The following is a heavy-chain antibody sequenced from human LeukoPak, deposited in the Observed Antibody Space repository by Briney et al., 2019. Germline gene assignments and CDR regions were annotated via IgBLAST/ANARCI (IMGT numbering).Heavy chain of an antibody. CDR3: ARTYFYDSSGYTFDY. Sequence: SSGKVSCKASGGTFSSYAISWVRQAPGQGLEWLGGVIPIFGTANYAQKFQGRVTITTDESTSTAYMELSSLRSEDTAVYYCARTYFYDSSGYTFDYWGQGTLVTVSS. CDR2: VIPIFGTA. CDR1: GGTFSSYA. D-gene: IGHD3-22*01. V-gene: IGHV1-69*05. J-gene: IGHJ4*02.